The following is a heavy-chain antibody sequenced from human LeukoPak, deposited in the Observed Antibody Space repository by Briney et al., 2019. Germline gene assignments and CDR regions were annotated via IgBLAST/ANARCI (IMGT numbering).Heavy chain of an antibody. J-gene: IGHJ4*02. CDR3: ARGSGYYLNY. V-gene: IGHV4-34*01. D-gene: IGHD3-3*01. CDR1: GGSFSGYH. Sequence: SETLSLTCAVYGGSFSGYHWNWIRQPPGKGLEWIGEIDHSGSTNYNPSLKSRVTISVDTPKNQFSLKLSSVTAADTAVYYCARGSGYYLNYWGQGTLVTVSS. CDR2: IDHSGST.